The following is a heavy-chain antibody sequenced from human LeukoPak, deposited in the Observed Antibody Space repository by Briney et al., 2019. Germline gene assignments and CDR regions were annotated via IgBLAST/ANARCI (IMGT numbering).Heavy chain of an antibody. V-gene: IGHV3-64*01. CDR1: GFTFSSYA. D-gene: IGHD3-16*01. J-gene: IGHJ4*02. CDR2: ISSNGGST. CDR3: ARVGGEYDY. Sequence: GGSLRLSCAASGFTFSSYAMHWVRQAPGKGLEYVSAISSNGGSTYYANSVKGRSTISRDNSKNTLYLQMGSLRAEDMAVYYCARVGGEYDYWGQGTLVTVSS.